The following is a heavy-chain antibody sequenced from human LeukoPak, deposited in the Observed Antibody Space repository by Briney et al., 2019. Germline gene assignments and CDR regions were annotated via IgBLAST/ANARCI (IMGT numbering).Heavy chain of an antibody. D-gene: IGHD5-12*01. CDR3: ARDPASIEATAQ. CDR1: GFTVSSNY. CDR2: IYSGGST. V-gene: IGHV3-53*01. Sequence: PGGSLRLSCAASGFTVSSNYMSWVRQAPGKGLEWVSVIYSGGSTKYADSVRGRFTISRDNSKSTLCLQMNSLRAEDTAVYYCARDPASIEATAQWGQGTLVTVSS. J-gene: IGHJ4*02.